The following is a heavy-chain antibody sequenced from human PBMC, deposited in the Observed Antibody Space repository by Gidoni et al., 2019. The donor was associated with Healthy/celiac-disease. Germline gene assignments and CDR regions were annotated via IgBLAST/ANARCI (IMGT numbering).Heavy chain of an antibody. CDR3: AKALWGVDTAMVYYYYYGMDV. Sequence: QVQLVESGGGVVQPGRSLRLSCAASGFTFSSYGMHWVRQAPGKGLEWVAVISYDGSNKYYADSVKGRFTISRDNSKNTLYLQMNSLRAEDTAVYYCAKALWGVDTAMVYYYYYGMDVWGQGTTVTVSS. J-gene: IGHJ6*02. V-gene: IGHV3-30*18. CDR2: ISYDGSNK. CDR1: GFTFSSYG. D-gene: IGHD5-18*01.